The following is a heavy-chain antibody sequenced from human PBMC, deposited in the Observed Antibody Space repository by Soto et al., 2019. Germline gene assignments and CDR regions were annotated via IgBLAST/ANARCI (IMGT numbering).Heavy chain of an antibody. CDR2: IIPMFGTA. Sequence: QVQLVQSGAEVKKPESSVKVSCKAPGGTFSTYAISWVRQAPGQGLEWMGGIIPMFGTANYAQRFLDRVTITADESTNTVYMELSRLRSEDTAVYFCASGIQLWLRRINDGYSGWGQGPLVTVSS. D-gene: IGHD5-18*01. CDR3: ASGIQLWLRRINDGYSG. CDR1: GGTFSTYA. J-gene: IGHJ4*02. V-gene: IGHV1-69*12.